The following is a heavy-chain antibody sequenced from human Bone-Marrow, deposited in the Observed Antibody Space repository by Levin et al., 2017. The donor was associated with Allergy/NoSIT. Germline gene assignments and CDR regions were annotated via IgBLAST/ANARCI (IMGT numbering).Heavy chain of an antibody. J-gene: IGHJ5*02. D-gene: IGHD3-3*01. CDR1: GFSFSSYG. V-gene: IGHV3-23*01. CDR3: AKDRDHDYWNGYSVAGDWFDP. CDR2: INGGGGET. Sequence: GGSLRLSCAASGFSFSSYGMSWVRQAPGKGLEWVSTINGGGGETFYADSLRGRITISRDNSKNTLFLQMNSLRAEDTAVYYCAKDRDHDYWNGYSVAGDWFDPWGQGTLVTVSS.